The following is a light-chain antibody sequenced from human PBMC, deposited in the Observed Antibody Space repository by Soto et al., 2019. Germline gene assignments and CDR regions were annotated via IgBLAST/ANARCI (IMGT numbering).Light chain of an antibody. CDR3: QQYNNWPLLT. Sequence: EIVITQAPATLSVSRGERATLSCRASQSVSSNLAWYQQKPGQAPRLLIYGASTRATGIPARFSGSGSGTEFTLTISSLQSEDFAVYYCQQYNNWPLLTLGGGTKVDIK. CDR2: GAS. CDR1: QSVSSN. V-gene: IGKV3-15*01. J-gene: IGKJ4*01.